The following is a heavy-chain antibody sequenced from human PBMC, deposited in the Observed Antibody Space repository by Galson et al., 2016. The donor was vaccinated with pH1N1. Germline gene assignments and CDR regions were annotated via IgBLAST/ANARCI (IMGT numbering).Heavy chain of an antibody. CDR1: GFSLGTSGMC. D-gene: IGHD4-17*01. V-gene: IGHV2-70*01. CDR2: IDWDDNK. Sequence: PALVKPTQTLTLTCTFSGFSLGTSGMCVSWIRQPPGKALEWLALIDWDDNKYYSTSLKTRLTISKDTSKNQVVLTMTNMDPVDTATYYCARMRYGDYSGWFDPWGQGTLVTVSS. J-gene: IGHJ5*02. CDR3: ARMRYGDYSGWFDP.